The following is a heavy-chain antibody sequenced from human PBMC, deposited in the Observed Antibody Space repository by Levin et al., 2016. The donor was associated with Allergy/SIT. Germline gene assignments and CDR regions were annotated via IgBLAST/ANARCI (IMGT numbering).Heavy chain of an antibody. V-gene: IGHV3-48*02. CDR2: ISSSSGTT. CDR3: ARDSFGAGRPFDF. J-gene: IGHJ4*02. D-gene: IGHD3-10*01. CDR1: GFRFTDYS. Sequence: GGSLRLSCTISGFRFTDYSMNWVRKAPGKGLEWISYISSSSGTTHYAKSVLGRFTVTRVNGENSLYLQMNTLRDEDTGIYYCARDSFGAGRPFDFWGQGTVVTVSS.